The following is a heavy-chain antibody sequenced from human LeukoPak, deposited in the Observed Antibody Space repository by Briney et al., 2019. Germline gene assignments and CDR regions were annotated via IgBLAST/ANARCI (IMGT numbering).Heavy chain of an antibody. CDR3: ARGLVGYCSSTSCYKRVYFDY. Sequence: PSETLSLTCAVYGGSFSGYYWSWIRQPPGKGLEWIGEINHSGSTNYNPSLKSRVTISVDTSKNQFSLKLSSVTAADAGVYYCARGLVGYCSSTSCYKRVYFDYWGQGTLVTVSS. CDR1: GGSFSGYY. J-gene: IGHJ4*02. CDR2: INHSGST. V-gene: IGHV4-34*01. D-gene: IGHD2-2*02.